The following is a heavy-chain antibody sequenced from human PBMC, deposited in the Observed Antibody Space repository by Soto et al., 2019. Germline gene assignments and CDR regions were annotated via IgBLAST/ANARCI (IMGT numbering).Heavy chain of an antibody. J-gene: IGHJ6*02. D-gene: IGHD3-16*02. V-gene: IGHV5-51*01. CDR1: GYTFTNYW. Sequence: PGESLKISCKGFGYTFTNYWIGWVRQMPGKGPEWMGIIYPGDSDTKYNPSFQGQVTISADKSITTTYLQWSSLKASDTAIYYCAASFFYYGMDVWGQGTTGTVSS. CDR3: AASFFYYGMDV. CDR2: IYPGDSDT.